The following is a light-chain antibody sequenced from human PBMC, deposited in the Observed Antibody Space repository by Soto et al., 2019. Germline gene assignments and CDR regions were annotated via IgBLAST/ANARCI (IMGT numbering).Light chain of an antibody. V-gene: IGLV3-21*02. CDR1: NIGSKS. Sequence: SYELTQPPSVSVAPGQTARITCGGNNIGSKSVHWYQQKPGQAPVMVVYHNSDRPSEIPERFSGSNSGNTATLTISRVGAGDEADYYCQAWDSSSDHWVFGGGTKLTVL. CDR3: QAWDSSSDHWV. J-gene: IGLJ3*02. CDR2: HNS.